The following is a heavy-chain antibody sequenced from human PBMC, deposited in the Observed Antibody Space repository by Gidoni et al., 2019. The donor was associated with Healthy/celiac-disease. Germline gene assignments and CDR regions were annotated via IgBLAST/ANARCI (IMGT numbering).Heavy chain of an antibody. J-gene: IGHJ4*02. D-gene: IGHD4-17*01. CDR3: AKEGGTYGDYPFFDY. CDR2: ISYDGSNK. V-gene: IGHV3-30*18. CDR1: GFTFSNYD. Sequence: QVQLVESGGDVVQPGRSLRLSCAASGFTFSNYDIHWVRQAPGKGLEWVAVISYDGSNKYYVDPVKGRFTISRDNSKNTLYLQMNNLRTEDTAVYYCAKEGGTYGDYPFFDYWGQGTLVTVSS.